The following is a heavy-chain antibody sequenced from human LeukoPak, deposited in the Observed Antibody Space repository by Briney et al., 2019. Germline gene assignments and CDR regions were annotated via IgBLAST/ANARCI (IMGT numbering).Heavy chain of an antibody. Sequence: PSETLSLTCAVYGGSFSGYYWSWIRQPSGKGLEWIGEINHSGSTNYNPSLKSRVTISVDTSRNQFSLKLSSVTAADTAVYYCARVSARWGVNWFDPWGQGTLVTVSS. V-gene: IGHV4-34*01. D-gene: IGHD1-26*01. CDR3: ARVSARWGVNWFDP. CDR1: GGSFSGYY. CDR2: INHSGST. J-gene: IGHJ5*02.